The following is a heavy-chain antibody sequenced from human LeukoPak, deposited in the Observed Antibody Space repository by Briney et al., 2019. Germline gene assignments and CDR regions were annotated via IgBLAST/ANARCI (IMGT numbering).Heavy chain of an antibody. J-gene: IGHJ4*02. V-gene: IGHV4-38-2*02. CDR1: GYSISSGYY. Sequence: SETLPLTCTVSGYSISSGYYWGWIRQPPGKGLEWIGSIYHSGSTYYNPSLKSRVTISVDTSKNQFSLKLSSVTAADTAVYYGARVFAYSSSSVDYWGQGTLVTVSS. CDR3: ARVFAYSSSSVDY. CDR2: IYHSGST. D-gene: IGHD6-6*01.